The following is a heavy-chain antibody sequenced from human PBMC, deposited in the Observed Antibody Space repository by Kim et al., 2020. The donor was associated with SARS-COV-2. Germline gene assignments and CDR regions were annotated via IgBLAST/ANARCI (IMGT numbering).Heavy chain of an antibody. CDR3: TSRIVVVPAARDYYFDH. CDR1: GFTFGDYA. J-gene: IGHJ4*02. CDR2: IRSKAYGGTT. Sequence: GGSLRLSCTASGFTFGDYAMRWVRQAPGKGLEWVGFIRSKAYGGTTEYAASVKGRFTISRDDSKSIAYLQMNSLKTEDTAVYCCTSRIVVVPAARDYYFDHGRQGPLVPVS. D-gene: IGHD2-2*01. V-gene: IGHV3-49*04.